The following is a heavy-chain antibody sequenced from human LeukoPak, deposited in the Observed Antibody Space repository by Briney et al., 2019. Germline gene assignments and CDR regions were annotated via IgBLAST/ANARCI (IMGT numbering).Heavy chain of an antibody. Sequence: PSETLSLTCTVSGGSISSSSYYWGWIRQPPGKGLEWIGSIYYSGSTYYNPSLKSRVTISVDTSKNQFSLKLSSVTAADTAVYYCARDVGYCSSTSCYNNFDYWGQGTLVTVSS. CDR2: IYYSGST. CDR3: ARDVGYCSSTSCYNNFDY. V-gene: IGHV4-39*07. CDR1: GGSISSSSYY. D-gene: IGHD2-2*02. J-gene: IGHJ4*02.